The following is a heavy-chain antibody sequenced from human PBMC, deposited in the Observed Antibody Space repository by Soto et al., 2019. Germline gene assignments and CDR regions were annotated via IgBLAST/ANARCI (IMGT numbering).Heavy chain of an antibody. CDR3: AGDGRGHAGGIDY. J-gene: IGHJ4*02. D-gene: IGHD3-10*01. CDR1: GGTFSSYS. Sequence: QVQLMQSGAEVKKPGSSVKVSCKASGGTFSSYSINWVRQAPGQGLEWMGEIIPIFGTANYAQKCQGKVTMTEDGPKITDYMELSSMRSEEAAVYYCAGDGRGHAGGIDYWGQGPLVTVSS. CDR2: IIPIFGTA. V-gene: IGHV1-69*01.